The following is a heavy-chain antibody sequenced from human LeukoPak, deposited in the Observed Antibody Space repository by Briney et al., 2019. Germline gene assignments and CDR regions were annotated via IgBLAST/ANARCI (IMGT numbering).Heavy chain of an antibody. CDR1: GGSISSSSYY. V-gene: IGHV4-39*01. J-gene: IGHJ4*02. CDR2: IYYRGST. CDR3: ASLIVATSQWLDY. D-gene: IGHD5-12*01. Sequence: SETLSLTCTVSGGSISSSSYYWGWIRQPPGRGLEWIGSIYYRGSTYYNPSLKSRVTISVDTSKNQFSLKLSSVTAADTAVYYCASLIVATSQWLDYWGQGALVTVSS.